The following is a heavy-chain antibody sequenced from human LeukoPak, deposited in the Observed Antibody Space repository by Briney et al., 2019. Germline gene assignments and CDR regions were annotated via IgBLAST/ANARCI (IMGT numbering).Heavy chain of an antibody. CDR2: IYHSGST. V-gene: IGHV4-38-2*01. D-gene: IGHD3-22*01. Sequence: PSETLSLTCAVSGYSISSGYYWGWIRQPPGKGLEWIGSIYHSGSTYKNPSLKSRVTISVDTSKNQFSLKLSSVTAADTAVYYCARHYYDSSGHHIDYWGQGTLVTVSS. CDR3: ARHYYDSSGHHIDY. J-gene: IGHJ4*02. CDR1: GYSISSGYY.